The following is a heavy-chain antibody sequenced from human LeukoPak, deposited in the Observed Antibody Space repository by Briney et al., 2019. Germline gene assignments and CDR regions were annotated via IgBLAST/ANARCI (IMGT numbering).Heavy chain of an antibody. CDR3: AIGLATVRDAFDF. CDR1: GFTFGSYT. Sequence: GGSLRLSXAASGFTFGSYTMNWVRQTPGKGLEWVSSISSSGSYIFYADSLKGRFTISRDNAKNSLYLQMNSLRAEDTAVYYCAIGLATVRDAFDFWGQGTMVTVSS. J-gene: IGHJ3*01. CDR2: ISSSGSYI. V-gene: IGHV3-21*01. D-gene: IGHD5-12*01.